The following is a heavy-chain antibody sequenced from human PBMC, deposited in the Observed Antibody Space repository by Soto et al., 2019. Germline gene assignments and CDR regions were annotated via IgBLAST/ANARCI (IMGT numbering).Heavy chain of an antibody. D-gene: IGHD4-17*01. J-gene: IGHJ4*02. V-gene: IGHV3-23*01. Sequence: EVQLLESGGGLVQPGGSLRLSCAASGFTFSSYAMSWVRQAPGKGLEWVSAISGSGGSTYYADSVKGRFTISRDNSKNTLYLQMDSLRAEDKAVYYLAKDSLKNVYGDSLYYWGQGTLVTVSS. CDR1: GFTFSSYA. CDR3: AKDSLKNVYGDSLYY. CDR2: ISGSGGST.